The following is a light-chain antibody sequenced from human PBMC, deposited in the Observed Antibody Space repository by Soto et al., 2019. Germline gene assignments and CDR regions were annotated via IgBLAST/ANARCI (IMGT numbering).Light chain of an antibody. V-gene: IGKV1-12*01. CDR3: QQVNSFPYT. CDR2: SAS. Sequence: DIQMTQSPSSVSASVGDRVTITCRASQGIPNWLSWYQQKPGKAPELLIYSASSLQSGVTSRFSGSGSGTDFTLTISSLQPEDFETYYCQQVNSFPYTFGQGTKLEIK. J-gene: IGKJ2*01. CDR1: QGIPNW.